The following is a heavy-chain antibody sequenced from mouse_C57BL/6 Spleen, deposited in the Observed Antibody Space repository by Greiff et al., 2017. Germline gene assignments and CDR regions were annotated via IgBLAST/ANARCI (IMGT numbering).Heavy chain of an antibody. D-gene: IGHD2-1*01. V-gene: IGHV3-6*01. CDR2: ISYDGSH. Sequence: EVQLQESGPGLVKPSQSLSLTCSVTGYSITSGYYWNWIRQFPGNKLEWMGYISYDGSHNYNPSLKNRISITRDTSKNQFFLKLNSVTTEDTATYYCARDGNYYYYAMDYWGQGTSVTVSS. CDR1: GYSITSGYY. J-gene: IGHJ4*01. CDR3: ARDGNYYYYAMDY.